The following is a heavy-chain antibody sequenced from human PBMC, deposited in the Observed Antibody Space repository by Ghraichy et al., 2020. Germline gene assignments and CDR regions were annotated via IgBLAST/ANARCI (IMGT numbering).Heavy chain of an antibody. V-gene: IGHV3-48*02. CDR1: GFTFSSYN. CDR3: ARDPYYDFWSGWYFDY. D-gene: IGHD3-3*01. Sequence: GGSLRLSCAASGFTFSSYNMNWVRQAPGKGLEWVSYISSSGYSIYYADSVKSRFTISRDNAKNSLYLQMNSLRDEDTAVYYCARDPYYDFWSGWYFDYWGQGTLVTVSS. CDR2: ISSSGYSI. J-gene: IGHJ4*02.